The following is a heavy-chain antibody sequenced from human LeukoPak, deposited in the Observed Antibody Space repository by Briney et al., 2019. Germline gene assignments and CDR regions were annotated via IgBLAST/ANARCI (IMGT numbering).Heavy chain of an antibody. CDR3: ATLTVASSFDY. V-gene: IGHV3-48*03. D-gene: IGHD6-19*01. J-gene: IGHJ4*02. CDR1: EFAFSVYE. CDR2: ISSTGGSR. Sequence: PGGSLRLSCAASEFAFSVYEMYWVRQAPGKGLEWVSYISSTGGSRYYADSVKDRFTISRDNAKNSLYLQMNSLRGEDTAVYYCATLTVASSFDYWGQGALVTVSS.